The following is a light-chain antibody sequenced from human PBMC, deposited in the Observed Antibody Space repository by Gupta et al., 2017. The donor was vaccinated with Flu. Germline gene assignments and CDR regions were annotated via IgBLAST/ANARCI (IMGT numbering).Light chain of an antibody. CDR2: GAS. CDR1: QSVSSSS. J-gene: IGKJ2*01. Sequence: TLSLSPGERATLSCRASQSVSSSSLAWYQQKPGQAPRLLIYGASSRATGIPDRISGSGSGTDFTLTISRREPEDFAVYYCQQYGSSPPYTFGQGTKLEIK. CDR3: QQYGSSPPYT. V-gene: IGKV3-20*01.